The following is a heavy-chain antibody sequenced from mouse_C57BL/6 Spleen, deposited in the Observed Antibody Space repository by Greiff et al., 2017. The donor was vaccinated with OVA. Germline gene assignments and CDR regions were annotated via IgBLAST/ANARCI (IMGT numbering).Heavy chain of an antibody. V-gene: IGHV1-80*01. Sequence: VQLQQSGAELVKPGASVKISCKASGYAFRSYWMNWVKQRPGKGLEWIGQIYPGDGDTNYNGNFKGKATLTANKSSSTAYMQLSSLTSEDSAVYFCARVDYGSSYGYWYFDVWGTGTTVTVSS. D-gene: IGHD1-1*01. CDR3: ARVDYGSSYGYWYFDV. CDR1: GYAFRSYW. CDR2: IYPGDGDT. J-gene: IGHJ1*03.